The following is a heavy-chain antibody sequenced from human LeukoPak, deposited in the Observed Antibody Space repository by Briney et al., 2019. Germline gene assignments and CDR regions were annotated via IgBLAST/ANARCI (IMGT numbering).Heavy chain of an antibody. V-gene: IGHV5-51*01. J-gene: IGHJ4*02. CDR2: IYPGDSGP. CDR3: ATPSGIGGSPYGFDY. Sequence: GESLKISCKVSGYSFTSYCIGWVRQMPGKGLEWMGIIYPGDSGPTYSPSFQGQVTISVDKSISTAYLQWSSLQASDTAMYYCATPSGIGGSPYGFDYWGQGTLVTVSS. CDR1: GYSFTSYC. D-gene: IGHD1-26*01.